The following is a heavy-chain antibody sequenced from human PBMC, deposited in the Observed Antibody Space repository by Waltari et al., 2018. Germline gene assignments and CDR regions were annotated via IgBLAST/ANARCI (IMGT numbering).Heavy chain of an antibody. Sequence: EVQLVESGGGLVQPGGSLRLSCAATGFTLSDYWMSWVRQAPGKGPDWLANIKKDGGEEYYVDSVRGRFTISRGNAKNSLYLQMDSLRPEDTAVYYCARDQWFGFDIWGQGTMVTVSS. CDR3: ARDQWFGFDI. V-gene: IGHV3-7*01. CDR2: IKKDGGEE. CDR1: GFTLSDYW. J-gene: IGHJ3*02. D-gene: IGHD3-22*01.